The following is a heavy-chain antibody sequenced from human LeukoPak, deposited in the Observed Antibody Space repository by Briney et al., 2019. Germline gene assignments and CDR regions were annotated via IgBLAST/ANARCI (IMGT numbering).Heavy chain of an antibody. D-gene: IGHD6-19*01. V-gene: IGHV3-23*01. Sequence: GGSLRLSYAASGFTFSSYAMNWVRQAPGKGLEWVSAISGSGGSTYYADSVRGRFTISTDNSKNTLHLQMNSLRAEDTAVYYCAKDLSSIAVAGFHYWGQGTLVTVSS. CDR1: GFTFSSYA. CDR2: ISGSGGST. J-gene: IGHJ4*02. CDR3: AKDLSSIAVAGFHY.